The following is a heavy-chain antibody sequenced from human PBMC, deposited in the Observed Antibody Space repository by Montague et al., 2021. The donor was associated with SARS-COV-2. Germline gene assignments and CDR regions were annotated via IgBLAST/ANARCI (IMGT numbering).Heavy chain of an antibody. V-gene: IGHV4-59*08. CDR3: ARGGGFAEADYYFDY. CDR1: GGSINAYY. J-gene: IGHJ4*02. D-gene: IGHD3-16*01. CDR2: LYYSGVT. Sequence: SETLSLTCTVAGGSINAYYWTWIRQPPGKGLDWIGFLYYSGVTNYNPSLKSRVTMSLDTSKNQFSLRLSSVTAADTAVYYCARGGGFAEADYYFDYWGQGTLVTVSS.